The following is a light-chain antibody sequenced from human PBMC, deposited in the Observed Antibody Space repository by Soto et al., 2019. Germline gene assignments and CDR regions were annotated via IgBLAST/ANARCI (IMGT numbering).Light chain of an antibody. V-gene: IGLV1-44*01. CDR2: KNN. J-gene: IGLJ3*02. CDR1: GSNIGSNT. Sequence: QAVVTQPPSASGTPGQRVTISCSGSGSNIGSNTVNWYQQLPGTAPKLLIYKNNQRPSGVPDRFSGSKSGTSASLAISGLQSEDEADYYCAAWDDSLNGRVFGGGTKLTVL. CDR3: AAWDDSLNGRV.